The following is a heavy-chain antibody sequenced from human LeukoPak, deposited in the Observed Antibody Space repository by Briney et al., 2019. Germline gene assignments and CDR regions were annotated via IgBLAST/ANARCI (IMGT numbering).Heavy chain of an antibody. CDR1: GFTFSSYA. J-gene: IGHJ4*02. CDR3: AKEGYCSSTSCYRDPIDY. Sequence: PGGSLRLSCAASGFTFSSYAMSWVRQAPGKGLEWVSAISGSGGSTYYADSVKGRFTISRDNSKNTLYLQMNSLRAEDTAVYYCAKEGYCSSTSCYRDPIDYWGQGTLVTVSS. CDR2: ISGSGGST. V-gene: IGHV3-23*01. D-gene: IGHD2-2*01.